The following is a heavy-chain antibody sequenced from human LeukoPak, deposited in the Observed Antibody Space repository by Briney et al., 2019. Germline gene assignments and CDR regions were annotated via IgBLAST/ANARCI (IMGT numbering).Heavy chain of an antibody. D-gene: IGHD1-26*01. CDR1: GVSISSYY. V-gene: IGHV4-4*07. Sequence: SETLSLTCTVSGVSISSYYWSWIRQPAGKGLEWIGRFYTSGSTNYNPSLKSRVTMSLDTSKSQFSLKLSSVTAADTAVYYCARQWELLTSIWFDPWGQGTLVTVSS. J-gene: IGHJ5*02. CDR2: FYTSGST. CDR3: ARQWELLTSIWFDP.